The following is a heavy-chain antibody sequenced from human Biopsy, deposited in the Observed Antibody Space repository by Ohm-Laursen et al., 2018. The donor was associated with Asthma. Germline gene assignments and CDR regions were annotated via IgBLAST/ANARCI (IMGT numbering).Heavy chain of an antibody. V-gene: IGHV3-20*01. CDR1: GFTFDDYA. Sequence: SLRLSCAASGFTFDDYAMSWVRQAPGKGLEWVSGINWNGGSTGYADSVKGRFTISRDNAKNSLYLQMNSLRAEDTALYHCARDRAVTGLNDAFDTWGQGTMVTVS. D-gene: IGHD4-17*01. CDR3: ARDRAVTGLNDAFDT. J-gene: IGHJ3*02. CDR2: INWNGGST.